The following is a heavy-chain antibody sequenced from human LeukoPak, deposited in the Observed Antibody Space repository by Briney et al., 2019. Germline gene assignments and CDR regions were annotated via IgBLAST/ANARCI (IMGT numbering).Heavy chain of an antibody. CDR3: ARDLGPSGWYTFAF. CDR1: GDSVSSKNGA. CDR2: TYYRSQWYS. D-gene: IGHD6-19*01. V-gene: IGHV6-1*01. Sequence: SQTLSLTCAISGDSVSSKNGAGNWIRQSPSRGLEWLGRTYYRSQWYSDFAFSVGGRAAINADTSKNQFSLQLHSVTHEDTAVYYCARDLGPSGWYTFAFWGQGSLVTVTS. J-gene: IGHJ4*02.